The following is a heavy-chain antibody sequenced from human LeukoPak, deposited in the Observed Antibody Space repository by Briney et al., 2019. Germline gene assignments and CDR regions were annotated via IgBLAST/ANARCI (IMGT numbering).Heavy chain of an antibody. Sequence: PSQTLSLTCTVSGGSISSDGYYWNWIRQLPGTGLEWIGFIYYSGSTYYNPSLRSRLAMSLNTSKNHFSLRLSSVAAADTAVYYCARGVSYYYYMDVWGRGTTVTVSS. CDR2: IYYSGST. CDR3: ARGVSYYYYMDV. J-gene: IGHJ6*03. V-gene: IGHV4-31*03. CDR1: GGSISSDGYY.